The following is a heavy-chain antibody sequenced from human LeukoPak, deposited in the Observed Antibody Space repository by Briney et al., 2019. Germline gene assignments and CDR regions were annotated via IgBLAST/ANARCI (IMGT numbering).Heavy chain of an antibody. CDR3: RKDNTMVRGRSPLYYYYGMDV. Sequence: PGGSLRLSCAASGFTFSSYAMSWVRQAPGKGLEWVSAISGSGGSTYYADSVKGRFTISRDNSKNTLYLQMNSLRAEDTAVYYCRKDNTMVRGRSPLYYYYGMDVWGQGTTVTVSS. V-gene: IGHV3-23*01. D-gene: IGHD3-10*01. CDR2: ISGSGGST. J-gene: IGHJ6*02. CDR1: GFTFSSYA.